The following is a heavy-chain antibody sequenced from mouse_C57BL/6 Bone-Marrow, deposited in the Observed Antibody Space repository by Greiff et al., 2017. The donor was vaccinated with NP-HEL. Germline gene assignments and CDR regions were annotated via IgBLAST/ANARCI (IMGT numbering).Heavy chain of an antibody. D-gene: IGHD1-1*01. CDR2: IYPRSGNT. CDR3: AVAYYYGSSWDY. Sequence: QVQLQQSGAELARPGASVKLSCKASGYTFTSYGISWVKQSTGQGLEWIGEIYPRSGNTYYNEKFKGKATLTADKSSSTAYMELRSLTSEDSAVYFCAVAYYYGSSWDYWGQGTTLTVSS. CDR1: GYTFTSYG. V-gene: IGHV1-81*01. J-gene: IGHJ2*01.